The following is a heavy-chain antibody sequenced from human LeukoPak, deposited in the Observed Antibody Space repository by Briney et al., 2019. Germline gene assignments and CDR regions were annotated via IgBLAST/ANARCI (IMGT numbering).Heavy chain of an antibody. CDR3: ANQFEWDLNAGAFEM. D-gene: IGHD1-26*01. J-gene: IGHJ3*02. V-gene: IGHV3-23*01. CDR1: GFTFSSYA. Sequence: GGSLRLSCAASGFTFSSYAMSWVRQAPGKGLEWVSAISGSGGSTYYADSVKGRFTISRDNSKNTLYLQMNSLRAEDTAVYYCANQFEWDLNAGAFEMWGQGTMVTVYS. CDR2: ISGSGGST.